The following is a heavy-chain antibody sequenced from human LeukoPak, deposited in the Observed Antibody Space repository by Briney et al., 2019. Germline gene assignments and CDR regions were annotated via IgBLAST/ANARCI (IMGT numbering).Heavy chain of an antibody. D-gene: IGHD3-10*01. CDR2: INPSGGST. CDR1: GGTFTSYY. CDR3: ARRGITMVRGVIITSYYYYMDV. Sequence: ASVKVSCKASGGTFTSYYMHWVRQAPGQGLEWMGIINPSGGSTSYAQKFQGRVTMTRDTSTSTVYMELSSLRSEDTAVYYCARRGITMVRGVIITSYYYYMDVWGKGTTVTVSS. V-gene: IGHV1-46*01. J-gene: IGHJ6*03.